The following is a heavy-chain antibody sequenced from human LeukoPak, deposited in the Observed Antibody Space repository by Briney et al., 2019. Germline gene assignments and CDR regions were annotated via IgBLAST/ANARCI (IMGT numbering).Heavy chain of an antibody. Sequence: PGGSLRLPCAASGFTFDNYWMHWVRQAPGKGLVWVSRINDDGSDTSYADSVKGRFTMSRDNAKNTLYLQMDSLRVEDTAVYYCTRDQYTSSSHWGQGTLVTVSS. CDR3: TRDQYTSSSH. V-gene: IGHV3-74*01. CDR1: GFTFDNYW. J-gene: IGHJ4*02. CDR2: INDDGSDT. D-gene: IGHD6-19*01.